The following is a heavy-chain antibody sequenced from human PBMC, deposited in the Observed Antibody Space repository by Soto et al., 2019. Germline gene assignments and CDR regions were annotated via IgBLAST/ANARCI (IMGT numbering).Heavy chain of an antibody. J-gene: IGHJ4*02. V-gene: IGHV3-11*01. D-gene: IGHD2-21*02. CDR2: ISGSGSST. CDR1: GFTFSDYY. CDR3: ARKTSQTAVPRADYLDF. Sequence: QVQLVESGGGLVMPGGSLRLSCTASGFTFSDYYMMWIRQVPGKGLEWVSYISGSGSSTKYADSVKGRFIISRDSAKNSLYLQMNSLRANDTALYYCARKTSQTAVPRADYLDFWGQGTLVTVSS.